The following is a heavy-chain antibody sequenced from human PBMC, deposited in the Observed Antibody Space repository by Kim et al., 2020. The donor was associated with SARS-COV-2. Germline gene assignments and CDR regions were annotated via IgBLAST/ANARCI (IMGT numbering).Heavy chain of an antibody. CDR3: ARRNYGSGSYSFNS. V-gene: IGHV5-51*01. Sequence: GESLKISCKASGYTFTSYWIGWVRQMPGKRLESMGIIFPGDSDTRYSPSIQGQVTISVDKSINTAFLQWNSLEATDTAMYYCARRNYGSGSYSFNSWGKG. J-gene: IGHJ4*02. CDR2: IFPGDSDT. D-gene: IGHD3-10*01. CDR1: GYTFTSYW.